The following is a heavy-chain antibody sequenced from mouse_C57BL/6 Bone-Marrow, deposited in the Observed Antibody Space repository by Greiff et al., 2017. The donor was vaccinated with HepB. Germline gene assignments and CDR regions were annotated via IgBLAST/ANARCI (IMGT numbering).Heavy chain of an antibody. CDR2: INSDGGST. CDR3: ARQRQLRLLMDY. Sequence: VKLMESGGGLVQPGESLKLSCESNEYEFPSHDMSWVRKTPEKRLELVAAINSDGGSTYYPDTMERRFIISRDNTKKTLYLQMSSLRSEDTALYYCARQRQLRLLMDYWGQGTSVTVSS. V-gene: IGHV5-2*01. CDR1: EYEFPSHD. D-gene: IGHD3-2*02. J-gene: IGHJ4*01.